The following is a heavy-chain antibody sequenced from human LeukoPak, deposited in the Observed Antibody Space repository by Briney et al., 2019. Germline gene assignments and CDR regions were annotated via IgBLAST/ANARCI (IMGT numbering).Heavy chain of an antibody. J-gene: IGHJ4*02. CDR3: AKESGKFDY. Sequence: GGSLRLSCVASGLNFDDSAMHWVRQAPGKGLEWVSLIGADGGSTFSADSVKGRFSISRDNSKNSLYLQMNSLRSEDTAMYYCAKESGKFDYWGQGTLVAVSS. CDR1: GLNFDDSA. CDR2: IGADGGST. V-gene: IGHV3-43*02.